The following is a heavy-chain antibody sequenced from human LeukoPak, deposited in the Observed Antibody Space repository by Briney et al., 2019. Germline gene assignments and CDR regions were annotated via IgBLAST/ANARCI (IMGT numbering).Heavy chain of an antibody. CDR3: ARGRIAVAGTGAEYFQH. Sequence: SETLSLTCAVYGGSFSGYYWSWIRQPPGEGLEWIGYIYYSGSTYYNPSLKSRVTISVDTSKNQFSLKLSSVTAADTAVYYCARGRIAVAGTGAEYFQHWGQGTPVTVSS. CDR1: GGSFSGYY. D-gene: IGHD6-19*01. CDR2: IYYSGST. J-gene: IGHJ1*01. V-gene: IGHV4-34*09.